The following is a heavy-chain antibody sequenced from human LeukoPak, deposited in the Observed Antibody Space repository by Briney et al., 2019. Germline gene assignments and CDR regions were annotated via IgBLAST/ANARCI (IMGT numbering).Heavy chain of an antibody. Sequence: GASVKVSCKASGYTFTSYYMHWVRQAPGQRLEWMGWINAGNGNTKYSQKFQGRVTITRDTSASTAYMELSSLRSEDTAVYYCARIVVEMGFDPWGQGTLVTVSS. V-gene: IGHV1-3*01. D-gene: IGHD3-22*01. CDR1: GYTFTSYY. J-gene: IGHJ5*02. CDR3: ARIVVEMGFDP. CDR2: INAGNGNT.